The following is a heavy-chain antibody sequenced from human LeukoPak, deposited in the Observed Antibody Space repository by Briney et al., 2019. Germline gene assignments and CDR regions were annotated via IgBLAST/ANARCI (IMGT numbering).Heavy chain of an antibody. D-gene: IGHD3-10*01. CDR2: IFYSGTT. CDR1: GGSISSYY. V-gene: IGHV4-59*01. CDR3: ARGIWFGEGYYFSMDV. J-gene: IGHJ6*03. Sequence: SETLSLTCTVPGGSISSYYWSWIRQPPGKGLEWIGFIFYSGTTNYNPSLKSRVTISVDTSKNQFSLKLSSVTAADTAVYSCARGIWFGEGYYFSMDVWGKGTTATISS.